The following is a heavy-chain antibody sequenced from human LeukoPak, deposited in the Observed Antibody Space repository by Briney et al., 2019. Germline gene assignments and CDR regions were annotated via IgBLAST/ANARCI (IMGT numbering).Heavy chain of an antibody. J-gene: IGHJ4*02. D-gene: IGHD5-18*01. CDR2: IYHSGST. CDR3: ARGGSGYSYGLDY. V-gene: IGHV4-4*02. CDR1: GGSISSSNW. Sequence: SETLSLTCAVSGGSISSSNWWSWVRQPPGKGLEWIGEIYHSGSTNYNPSLKSRVTISVDKSKNQFSLKLSSVTAADTAVYYCARGGSGYSYGLDYWGQGTLVTVSS.